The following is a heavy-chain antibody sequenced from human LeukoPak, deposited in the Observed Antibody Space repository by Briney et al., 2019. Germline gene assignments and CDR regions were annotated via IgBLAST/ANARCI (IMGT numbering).Heavy chain of an antibody. CDR1: GVSISSSYSY. J-gene: IGHJ4*02. Sequence: SETLSLTCTVSGVSISSSYSYWGWIRQPPGMGLEWIGSIYYTGNTYYNASLKSQVSISIDTSKNQFSLKLTSVTAADTAVYYCARQTGSGLFILPGGQGTLVTVSS. CDR2: IYYTGNT. CDR3: ARQTGSGLFILP. D-gene: IGHD3/OR15-3a*01. V-gene: IGHV4-39*01.